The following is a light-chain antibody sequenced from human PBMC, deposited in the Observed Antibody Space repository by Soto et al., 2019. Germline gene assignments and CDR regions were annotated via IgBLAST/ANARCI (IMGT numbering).Light chain of an antibody. J-gene: IGKJ2*01. CDR1: QSVNSY. V-gene: IGKV3-11*01. Sequence: MVLTQSPATLSLSPGERATLSCRTSQSVNSYLAWYQQKPGQAPKLLIYDASNRATVTPARFSGSGSGTDFTFSISSLEPEDVAVYYCHHRSNWPTFGQGTRLEIK. CDR2: DAS. CDR3: HHRSNWPT.